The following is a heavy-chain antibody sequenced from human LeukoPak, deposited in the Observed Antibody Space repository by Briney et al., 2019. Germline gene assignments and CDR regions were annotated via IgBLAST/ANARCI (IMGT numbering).Heavy chain of an antibody. Sequence: GESLKISCKGSGYSFTSYWIGWVRPMPGKGLEWMGIIYPGDSDIRYSPSFQGQVTMSADRSISTAYLQWSSLKASDSAMYYCARSGVSFDYWGQGTLVTVSS. CDR1: GYSFTSYW. D-gene: IGHD1-26*01. J-gene: IGHJ4*02. CDR3: ARSGVSFDY. CDR2: IYPGDSDI. V-gene: IGHV5-51*01.